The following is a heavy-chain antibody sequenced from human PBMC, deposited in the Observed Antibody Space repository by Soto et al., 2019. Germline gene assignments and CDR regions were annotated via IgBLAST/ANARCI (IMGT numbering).Heavy chain of an antibody. D-gene: IGHD3-16*01. Sequence: SETLSLTCTVSGGSISSGGYYWSWIRQHPGKGLEWIGYIYYSGSTYYNPSLKSRVTISVDTSKNQFSLKLSSVTAADTAVYNCARNEVITFGGVTSRYYYGMDVWGQGTTVTVSS. CDR3: ARNEVITFGGVTSRYYYGMDV. CDR2: IYYSGST. V-gene: IGHV4-31*03. J-gene: IGHJ6*02. CDR1: GGSISSGGYY.